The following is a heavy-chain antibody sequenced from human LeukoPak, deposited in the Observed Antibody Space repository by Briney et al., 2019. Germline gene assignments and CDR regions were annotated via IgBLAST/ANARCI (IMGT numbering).Heavy chain of an antibody. D-gene: IGHD3-10*01. J-gene: IGHJ4*02. CDR1: GGSFSGYY. CDR3: ARSFGESYFDY. Sequence: SETLSLTCAVYGGSFSGYYWSWIRQPPGKGLEWIGYISYSGYTYYNPSLKSRLTISVDTSKNQFSLKLTSVTAADTAVYYCARSFGESYFDYWGQGILVTVSS. V-gene: IGHV4-34*09. CDR2: ISYSGYT.